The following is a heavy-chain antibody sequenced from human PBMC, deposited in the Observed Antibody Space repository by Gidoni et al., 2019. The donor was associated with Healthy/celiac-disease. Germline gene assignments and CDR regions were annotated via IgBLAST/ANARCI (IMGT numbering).Heavy chain of an antibody. CDR2: IKKDGSEK. CDR1: GFTFSSYW. CDR3: ASWPTGFDY. J-gene: IGHJ4*02. D-gene: IGHD4-4*01. V-gene: IGHV3-7*01. Sequence: EVQLVESGGGLVQPVGSLRLSCAASGFTFSSYWCSWIRQAPGKGLEWVANIKKDGSEKYYVDSVKGRFTISRDNAKNSLYLQMNSLRAEDTAVYYCASWPTGFDYWGQGTLVTVSS.